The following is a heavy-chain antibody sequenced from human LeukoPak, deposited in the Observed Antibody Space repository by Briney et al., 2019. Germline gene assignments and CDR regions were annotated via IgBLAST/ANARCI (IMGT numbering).Heavy chain of an antibody. Sequence: GGSLRLSCAASGFTFSSYGMHWVRQAPGKGLEWVAVIWYDGSNKYYADSVKGRFTISRDNSENTLYLQMNSLRAEDTAVYYCARGGSAAESGGFDYWGQGTLVTVSS. CDR2: IWYDGSNK. J-gene: IGHJ4*02. D-gene: IGHD2-15*01. CDR3: ARGGSAAESGGFDY. CDR1: GFTFSSYG. V-gene: IGHV3-33*01.